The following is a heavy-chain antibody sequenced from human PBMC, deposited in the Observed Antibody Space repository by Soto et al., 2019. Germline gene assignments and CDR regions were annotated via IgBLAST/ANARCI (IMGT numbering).Heavy chain of an antibody. J-gene: IGHJ6*02. V-gene: IGHV3-30-3*01. CDR2: ISYDGSNK. CDR3: ARDLQLWFGEPTSSGMDV. Sequence: GGSLRLSCAASGFTFSSYAMHWVRQAPGKGLEWVAVISYDGSNKYYADSVKGRFTISRDNSKNTLYLQMNSLRAEDTAVYYCARDLQLWFGEPTSSGMDVWGQGTTVTVSS. D-gene: IGHD3-10*01. CDR1: GFTFSSYA.